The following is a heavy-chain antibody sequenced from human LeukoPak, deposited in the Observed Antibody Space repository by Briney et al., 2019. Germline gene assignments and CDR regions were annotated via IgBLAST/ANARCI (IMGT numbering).Heavy chain of an antibody. J-gene: IGHJ4*02. CDR2: IYWDDDK. V-gene: IGHV2-5*02. D-gene: IGHD3-22*01. CDR1: GFSLSTSGVG. CDR3: AHHNYYDSSGYYYSYDY. Sequence: SGPTLVKPTQTLTLTCTFSGFSLSTSGVGVGWIRQPPGKALEWLALIYWDDDKRYSPSLKSRLTITKDTSKNQVVLTMTNMDPVDTATYYCAHHNYYDSSGYYYSYDYWGRGTLVTVSS.